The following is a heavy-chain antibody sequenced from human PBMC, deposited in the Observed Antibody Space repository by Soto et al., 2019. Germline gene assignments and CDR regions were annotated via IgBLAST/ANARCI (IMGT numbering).Heavy chain of an antibody. CDR3: ARGSKGYSYGHFDY. V-gene: IGHV4-34*01. CDR1: GGSFSGYY. J-gene: IGHJ4*02. D-gene: IGHD5-18*01. Sequence: SETLSLTCAVYGGSFSGYYWSWIRQPPGKGLEWIGEINHSGSTNYNPSLKSRVTISVDTSKNQFSQKLSSVTAADTAVYYCARGSKGYSYGHFDYWGQGTLVTVSS. CDR2: INHSGST.